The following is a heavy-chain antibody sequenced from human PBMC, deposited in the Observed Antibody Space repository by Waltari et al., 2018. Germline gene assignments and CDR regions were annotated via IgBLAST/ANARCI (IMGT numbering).Heavy chain of an antibody. CDR3: ARDGVRFLEPRYYYYYMDV. D-gene: IGHD3-3*01. Sequence: QVQLVQSGAEVKKPGSSVKVSCKASGGTFSSYAISWVRQAPGQGLEWMGGIIPIFGTANYAQKCQGRVTITTDESTSTAYMELSSLRSEDTAVYYCARDGVRFLEPRYYYYYMDVWGKGTTVTVSS. J-gene: IGHJ6*03. V-gene: IGHV1-69*05. CDR1: GGTFSSYA. CDR2: IIPIFGTA.